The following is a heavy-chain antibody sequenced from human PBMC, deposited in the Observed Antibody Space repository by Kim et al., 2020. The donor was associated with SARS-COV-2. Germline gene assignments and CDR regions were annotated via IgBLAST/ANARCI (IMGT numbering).Heavy chain of an antibody. CDR3: ARPSRERPVYYYYYGMDV. D-gene: IGHD1-26*01. J-gene: IGHJ6*02. Sequence: GGSLRLSCAASGFTVSSNYMSWVRQAPGKGLEWVSVIYSGGSTYYADSVKGRFTISRDNSKNTLYLQMNSLRAEDTAVYYCARPSRERPVYYYYYGMDVCGQGTTVTVSS. CDR1: GFTVSSNY. CDR2: IYSGGST. V-gene: IGHV3-66*02.